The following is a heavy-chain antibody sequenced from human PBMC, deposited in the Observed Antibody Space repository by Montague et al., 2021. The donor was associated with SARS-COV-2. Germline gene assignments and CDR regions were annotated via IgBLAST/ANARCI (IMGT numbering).Heavy chain of an antibody. CDR3: AREPDYGDYFDY. CDR2: IYNSGST. D-gene: IGHD4-17*01. J-gene: IGHJ4*02. Sequence: SETLSLTCTVSGGSISSYYWSWIRQPPGKGLEWIGYIYNSGSTNYNPSLKSRVTLSVDTSKNQFSLKLSSVTAADTAVYYCAREPDYGDYFDYWGQGTLVTVSS. V-gene: IGHV4-59*01. CDR1: GGSISSYY.